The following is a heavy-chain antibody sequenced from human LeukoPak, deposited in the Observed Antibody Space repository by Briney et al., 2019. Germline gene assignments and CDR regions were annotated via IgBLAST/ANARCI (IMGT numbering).Heavy chain of an antibody. Sequence: PSETLSLTCAVYGGSFSGYYWSWIRQPPGKGLEWIGEINHSGSTNYNPSLKSRVTISVDTSKNQFSLKLSSVTAADTAVYYCARDILTGTDWGQGTLVTVSS. D-gene: IGHD3-9*01. CDR3: ARDILTGTD. V-gene: IGHV4-34*01. J-gene: IGHJ4*02. CDR1: GGSFSGYY. CDR2: INHSGST.